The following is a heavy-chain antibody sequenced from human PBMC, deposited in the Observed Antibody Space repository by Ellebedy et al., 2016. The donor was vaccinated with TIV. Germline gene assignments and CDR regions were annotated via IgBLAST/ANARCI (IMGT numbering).Heavy chain of an antibody. V-gene: IGHV3-74*01. Sequence: GGSLRLSXAASGFTFNSYWMHWVRQAPGKGLVWVSRINSDGTSTTYADSVKGRFTISRDNAKNTLYPQMNSLRAEDTAVYYCARNWGVGSTSPYDAFDIWGHGTMVTVSS. CDR3: ARNWGVGSTSPYDAFDI. CDR2: INSDGTST. CDR1: GFTFNSYW. D-gene: IGHD2-2*01. J-gene: IGHJ3*02.